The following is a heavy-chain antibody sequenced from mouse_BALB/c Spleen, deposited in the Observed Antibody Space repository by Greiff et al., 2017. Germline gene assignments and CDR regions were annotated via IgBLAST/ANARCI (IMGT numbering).Heavy chain of an antibody. CDR1: GYTFTDYY. Sequence: VKLVESGAELARPGASVKLSCKASGYTFTDYYINWVKQRTGQGLEWIGEIYPGSGNTYYNEKFKGKATLTADKSSSTAYMQLSSLTSEDSAVYFCARSGHGAMDDWGQGTSVTVSS. J-gene: IGHJ4*01. D-gene: IGHD1-3*01. CDR3: ARSGHGAMDD. V-gene: IGHV1-77*01. CDR2: IYPGSGNT.